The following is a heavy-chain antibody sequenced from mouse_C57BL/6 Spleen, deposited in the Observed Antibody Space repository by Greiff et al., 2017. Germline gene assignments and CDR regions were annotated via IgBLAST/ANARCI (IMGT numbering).Heavy chain of an antibody. D-gene: IGHD2-2*01. J-gene: IGHJ3*01. CDR2: INPNNGGT. Sequence: VQLQQSGPELVKPGASVKMSCKASGYTFTDYNMHWVKQSHGKSLEWIGYINPNNGGTSYNQKFKGKATLTVNKSSSTAYMELRSLTSEDSAVYYCARGREWLPSFAYWGQGTLVTVSA. CDR1: GYTFTDYN. V-gene: IGHV1-22*01. CDR3: ARGREWLPSFAY.